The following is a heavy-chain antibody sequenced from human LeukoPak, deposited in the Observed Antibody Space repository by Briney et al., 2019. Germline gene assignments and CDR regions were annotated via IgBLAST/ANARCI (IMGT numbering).Heavy chain of an antibody. CDR2: ISWNSGSI. Sequence: GRSLRLSCTASGFTFDDYAMHWVRQAPGKGLEWVSGISWNSGSIGYADSVKGRFTISRDNAKNSLYLQMNSLRAEDTALYFCARYYFDSSGYYYGYFDLWGRGTLVTVSS. CDR1: GFTFDDYA. J-gene: IGHJ2*01. D-gene: IGHD3-22*01. CDR3: ARYYFDSSGYYYGYFDL. V-gene: IGHV3-9*01.